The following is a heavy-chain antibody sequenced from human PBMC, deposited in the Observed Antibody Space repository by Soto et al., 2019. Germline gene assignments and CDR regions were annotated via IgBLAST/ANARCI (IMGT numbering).Heavy chain of an antibody. V-gene: IGHV3-23*01. CDR2: ISGSGGST. J-gene: IGHJ4*02. CDR3: TGQGYERYVWGSYRYPPNDY. D-gene: IGHD3-16*02. Sequence: GGSLRLSCAASGFTFSSYAMSWVRQAPGKGLEWVSAISGSGGSTYYADSVKGRFTISRDNSKNTLYLQMNSLRAEDTAVYYCTGQGYERYVWGSYRYPPNDYWGQGTLVTVSS. CDR1: GFTFSSYA.